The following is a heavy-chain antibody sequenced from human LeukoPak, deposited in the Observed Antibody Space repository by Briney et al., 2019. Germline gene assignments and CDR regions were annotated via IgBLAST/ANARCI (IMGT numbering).Heavy chain of an antibody. CDR1: GFTFSSYS. Sequence: GSLRLSCAASGFTFSSYSMNWIRQPPGKGLEWIGEINHSGSTNYNPSLKSRVTISVDTSKNQFSLKLRSVTAADTAVYYCARGLVLRPVNWFDPWGQGTLVTVSS. J-gene: IGHJ5*02. V-gene: IGHV4-34*01. CDR3: ARGLVLRPVNWFDP. CDR2: INHSGST. D-gene: IGHD3-3*01.